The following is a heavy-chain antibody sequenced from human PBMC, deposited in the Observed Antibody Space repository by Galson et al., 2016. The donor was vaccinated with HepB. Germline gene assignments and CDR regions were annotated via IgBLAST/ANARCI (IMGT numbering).Heavy chain of an antibody. CDR2: IFHTGST. D-gene: IGHD2-21*02. Sequence: SETLSLTCTVSGDSISSTFYYWGWIRQPPGKGLEWIGSIFHTGSTNYNPSLKTRVTISVDTSRNQFSLKVNSVTAADTAVYYCAKHGVVTAMYYFDYWGQGTLVTVSS. CDR3: AKHGVVTAMYYFDY. CDR1: GDSISSTFYY. J-gene: IGHJ4*02. V-gene: IGHV4-39*07.